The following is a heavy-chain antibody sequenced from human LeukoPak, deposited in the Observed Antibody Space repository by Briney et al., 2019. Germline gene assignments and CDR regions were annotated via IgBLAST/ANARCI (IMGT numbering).Heavy chain of an antibody. Sequence: PSETLSLTCTVSGGSISSSSYYWGWIRQPPGKGLEWIGSIYYSGSTYYNPSLKSRVTISVDTSKNQFSLKLSSVTAADTAVYYCASGLIVQWLVISYRALDIWGQGTMVTVSS. J-gene: IGHJ3*02. CDR1: GGSISSSSYY. V-gene: IGHV4-39*01. CDR2: IYYSGST. D-gene: IGHD6-19*01. CDR3: ASGLIVQWLVISYRALDI.